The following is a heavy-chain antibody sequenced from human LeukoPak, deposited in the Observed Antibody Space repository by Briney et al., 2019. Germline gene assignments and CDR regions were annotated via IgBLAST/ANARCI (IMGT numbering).Heavy chain of an antibody. D-gene: IGHD4-17*01. CDR2: IYTSGST. V-gene: IGHV4-61*02. J-gene: IGHJ5*02. Sequence: SQTLSLTCTVSGGSISSGSYYWSWIRQPAGKGLEWIGRIYTSGSTNYNPSLKSRVTISVDTSKNQFSLKLSSVTAADTAVYYCARGLWDYGDSQGWFDPWGQGTLVTVSS. CDR1: GGSISSGSYY. CDR3: ARGLWDYGDSQGWFDP.